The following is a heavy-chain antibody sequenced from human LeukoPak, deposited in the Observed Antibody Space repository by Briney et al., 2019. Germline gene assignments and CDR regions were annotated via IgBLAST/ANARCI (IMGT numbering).Heavy chain of an antibody. V-gene: IGHV4-4*02. Sequence: SGTLSLTCAVSGGSISSSNWWSWVRQPPGKGLEWIGEIYHSGSTNYNPSLKSRVTISVDTSKNQFSLKLSSVTAADTAVYYCARHRWVSGQLARRYFDYWGQGTLVTVSS. CDR3: ARHRWVSGQLARRYFDY. CDR2: IYHSGST. J-gene: IGHJ4*02. CDR1: GGSISSSNW. D-gene: IGHD6-6*01.